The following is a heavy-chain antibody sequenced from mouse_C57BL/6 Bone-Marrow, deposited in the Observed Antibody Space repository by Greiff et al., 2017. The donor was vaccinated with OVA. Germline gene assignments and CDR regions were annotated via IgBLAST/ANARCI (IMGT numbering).Heavy chain of an antibody. J-gene: IGHJ2*01. CDR3: ARSRSQATSYFDY. CDR1: GYSFTDYN. V-gene: IGHV1-39*01. Sequence: VQLKQSGPELVKPGASVKISCKASGYSFTDYNMNWVKQSHGKSLEWIGVINPNYGTTSYTQKFKGKATLTVDQSSSTAYMQLNILTTEYSAVYYCARSRSQATSYFDYWGQGTTLTVSS. CDR2: INPNYGTT. D-gene: IGHD3-2*02.